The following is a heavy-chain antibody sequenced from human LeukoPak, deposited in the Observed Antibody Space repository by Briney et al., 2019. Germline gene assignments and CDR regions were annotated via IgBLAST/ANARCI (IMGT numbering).Heavy chain of an antibody. V-gene: IGHV1-2*02. CDR3: ARGSTQVVTAILNYYYYGMDV. CDR2: INPNSGGT. Sequence: ASVKVSCKASGYTFTGYYMHWVRRAPGQGLEWMGWINPNSGGTNYAQKFQGRVTMTRDTSISTAYMELSRLRSDDTAVYYCARGSTQVVTAILNYYYYGMDVWGQGTTVTVSS. D-gene: IGHD2-21*02. CDR1: GYTFTGYY. J-gene: IGHJ6*02.